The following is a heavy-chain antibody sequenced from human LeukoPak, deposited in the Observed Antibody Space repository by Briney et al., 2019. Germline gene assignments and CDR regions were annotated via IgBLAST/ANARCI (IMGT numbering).Heavy chain of an antibody. D-gene: IGHD3-10*01. CDR2: IYSGGST. Sequence: PGGSLRLSCPASGFTVSNNYMSWVRQAPGMGLEWVSAIYSGGSTYYADSVKGRFTISRDNSKNTLYLQMNNLRADDTAVYYCARDVRGVIITHPNFDYWGQGTLVTVSS. CDR1: GFTVSNNY. CDR3: ARDVRGVIITHPNFDY. J-gene: IGHJ4*02. V-gene: IGHV3-53*01.